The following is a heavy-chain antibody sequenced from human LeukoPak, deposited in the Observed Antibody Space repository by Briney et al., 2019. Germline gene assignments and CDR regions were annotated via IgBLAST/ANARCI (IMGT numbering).Heavy chain of an antibody. V-gene: IGHV3-7*01. CDR1: GFTFSSYW. Sequence: PGGSLRLSCAASGFTFSSYWMSWVRQAPGKGLEWVANIKQDGSEKYYVDSVKGRFTISRDNAKNSLYLQMNSLRAEDTAVYYCARGPGWCSSTSCYERRVYYYYYYMDVWGKGTTVTVSS. CDR2: IKQDGSEK. J-gene: IGHJ6*03. D-gene: IGHD2-2*01. CDR3: ARGPGWCSSTSCYERRVYYYYYYMDV.